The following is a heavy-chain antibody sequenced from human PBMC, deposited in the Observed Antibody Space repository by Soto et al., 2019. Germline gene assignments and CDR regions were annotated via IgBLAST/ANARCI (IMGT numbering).Heavy chain of an antibody. Sequence: QVQLVQSGAEVKKPGSSVKVSCKASGGTFSSYTISWVRQAPGQGLEWMGRIIPILGIANYAQKFQGRVTITADKSTSTAYMELSSLRSEDTAVYYCARDYDYGGNSIWFDPWGQGTLVAVSS. V-gene: IGHV1-69*08. D-gene: IGHD4-17*01. CDR3: ARDYDYGGNSIWFDP. CDR1: GGTFSSYT. J-gene: IGHJ5*02. CDR2: IIPILGIA.